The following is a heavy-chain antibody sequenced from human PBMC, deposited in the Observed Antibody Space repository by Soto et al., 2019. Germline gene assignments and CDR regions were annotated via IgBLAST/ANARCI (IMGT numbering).Heavy chain of an antibody. CDR3: ARVPARIAAAGTLYYYYGMDV. J-gene: IGHJ6*02. D-gene: IGHD6-13*01. CDR2: ISYDGSNK. CDR1: GFTFSTYA. V-gene: IGHV3-30-3*01. Sequence: GGSLRLSCAPSGFTFSTYAMNWIRRAPGKRLERVAVISYDGSNKYYADSVEGRFTISRDNSKNTLYLQMNSLRAEDTAVYYCARVPARIAAAGTLYYYYGMDVWGQGTTVTVSS.